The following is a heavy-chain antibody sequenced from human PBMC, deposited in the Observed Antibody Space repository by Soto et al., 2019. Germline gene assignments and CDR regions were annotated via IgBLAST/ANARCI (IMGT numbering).Heavy chain of an antibody. J-gene: IGHJ4*02. Sequence: GGSLRLSCAASGFTFSTYSMNWVRQAPGKGLEWVSLISNSGDYTSYADSVKGRFTISRDNAKNSLHLQMHSLTAEDTAVYYCAKVGVTYYFDYWGQGTLVTVSS. V-gene: IGHV3-21*04. D-gene: IGHD2-8*01. CDR3: AKVGVTYYFDY. CDR1: GFTFSTYS. CDR2: ISNSGDYT.